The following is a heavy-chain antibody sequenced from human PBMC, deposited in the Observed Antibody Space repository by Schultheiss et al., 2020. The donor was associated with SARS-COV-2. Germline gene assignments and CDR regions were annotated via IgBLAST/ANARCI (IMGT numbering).Heavy chain of an antibody. CDR2: IYYSGST. V-gene: IGHV4-34*01. CDR1: GGSFSGYY. Sequence: SQTLSLTCAVYGGSFSGYYWSWIRQPPGKGLEWIGYIYYSGSTYYNPSLKSRVTISVDTSKNQFSLHLNSVTPEDTAVYYCASGGGDRQGFDYWGQGTLVTVAS. CDR3: ASGGGDRQGFDY. D-gene: IGHD2-21*02. J-gene: IGHJ4*02.